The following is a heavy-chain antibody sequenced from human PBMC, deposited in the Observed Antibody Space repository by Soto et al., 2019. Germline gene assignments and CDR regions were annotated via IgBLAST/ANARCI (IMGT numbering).Heavy chain of an antibody. V-gene: IGHV4-61*01. J-gene: IGHJ6*02. D-gene: IGHD2-2*01. CDR2: IDYSGST. Sequence: QVQLQESGPGLVKPSETLSLTCSVSGGSVTSGIYFWTWIRQPPGKGLEWIGYIDYSGSTNYNPSPRSRLTISLDTSNNQFSLRLSSVTAADTALYFCAREKIIEAVPAGTYHYYGLDVWGQGTTVTVSS. CDR1: GGSVTSGIYF. CDR3: AREKIIEAVPAGTYHYYGLDV.